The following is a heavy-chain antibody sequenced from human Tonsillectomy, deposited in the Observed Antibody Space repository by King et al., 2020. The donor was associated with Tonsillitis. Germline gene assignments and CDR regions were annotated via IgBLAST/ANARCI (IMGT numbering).Heavy chain of an antibody. Sequence: VQLVESGGGLVQPGESLRLSCAASGFTFNIAWVNWVSQAPGMGLEWVGRGKSAAGGATIDYAAPVRGRFTIPRDDSKNTVFLQMDSLKTEDTAVYYCTIDVPTPLSQIDYWGQGTQVTVAS. CDR1: GFTFNIAW. CDR2: GKSAAGGATI. J-gene: IGHJ4*02. CDR3: TIDVPTPLSQIDY. D-gene: IGHD1-14*01. V-gene: IGHV3-15*07.